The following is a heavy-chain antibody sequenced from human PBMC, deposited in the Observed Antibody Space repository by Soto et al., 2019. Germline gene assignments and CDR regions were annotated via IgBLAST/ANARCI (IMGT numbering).Heavy chain of an antibody. D-gene: IGHD1-1*01. V-gene: IGHV1-18*01. Sequence: QVHLVQSGAEVKKPGASVKVSCKGSGYAFTTYGITWVRQAPGQGLEWMGWISAHNGHTNYAQKLQGSVPVTRDTSTSTAYMELRSLRSDDTAVYYCARGRYGDYWGQGALVTVSS. CDR3: ARGRYGDY. CDR1: GYAFTTYG. CDR2: ISAHNGHT. J-gene: IGHJ4*02.